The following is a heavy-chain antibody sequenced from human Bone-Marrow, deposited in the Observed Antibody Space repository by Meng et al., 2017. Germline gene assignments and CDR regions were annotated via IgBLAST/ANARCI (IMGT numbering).Heavy chain of an antibody. V-gene: IGHV3-11*01. J-gene: IGHJ6*02. CDR2: ISSSGSTI. D-gene: IGHD2-21*02. CDR3: AGGAVVTLIFYHAMDV. CDR1: GFTFSDYY. Sequence: GGSLRLSCAASGFTFSDYYMSWIRQAPGKGLEWVSYISSSGSTIYYADSVKGRFTISRDNAKNSLYLQMNSLRAEDTAVYYCAGGAVVTLIFYHAMDVWGQGTTVTVSS.